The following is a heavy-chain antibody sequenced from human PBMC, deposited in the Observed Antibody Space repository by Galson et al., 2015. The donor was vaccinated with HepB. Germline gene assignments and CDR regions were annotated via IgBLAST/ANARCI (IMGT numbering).Heavy chain of an antibody. V-gene: IGHV3-21*01. D-gene: IGHD2-2*01. CDR3: ARSACSSTSCYVLDY. CDR1: GFTFSSYS. CDR2: ISSSSSYI. J-gene: IGHJ4*02. Sequence: SLRLSCAASGFTFSSYSMNWVRQAPGKGLEWVSSISSSSSYIYYADSVKGRFTISRDNAKNSLYLQMNSLRAEDTAVYYCARSACSSTSCYVLDYWGQGTPVTVSS.